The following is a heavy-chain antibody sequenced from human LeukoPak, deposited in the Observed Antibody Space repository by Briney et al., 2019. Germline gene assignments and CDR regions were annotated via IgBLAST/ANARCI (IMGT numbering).Heavy chain of an antibody. CDR3: VRRVRYFGQNDY. CDR2: IYYTGST. J-gene: IGHJ4*02. CDR1: GASMSDYY. V-gene: IGHV4-59*08. Sequence: KPSETLSLTCTVSGASMSDYYWSWIRQSPGKGLEWIGYIYYTGSTNYNPSLKSRVTMSVDTSKNQISLKLSSVTAADSAVYYCVRRVRYFGQNDYWGQGTLVTVSS. D-gene: IGHD3-9*01.